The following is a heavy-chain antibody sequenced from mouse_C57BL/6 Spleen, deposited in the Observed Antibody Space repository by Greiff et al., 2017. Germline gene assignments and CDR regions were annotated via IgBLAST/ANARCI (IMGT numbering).Heavy chain of an antibody. CDR3: AGYYYGSSYGVDYFEY. Sequence: QVQLKESGPELVTPGASVKISCKASGYSFRSSWMNWVQQRPGKGLEWIGRIYPGDGDTNYNGKFKGKATLTADKSSSTAYMQLSSLTSEDSAVYFCAGYYYGSSYGVDYFEYWGQGTTLTVSS. D-gene: IGHD1-1*01. V-gene: IGHV1-82*01. CDR2: IYPGDGDT. CDR1: GYSFRSSW. J-gene: IGHJ2*01.